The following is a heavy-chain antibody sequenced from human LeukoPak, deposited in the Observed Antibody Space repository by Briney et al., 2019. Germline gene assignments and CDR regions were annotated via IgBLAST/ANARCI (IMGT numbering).Heavy chain of an antibody. CDR3: ARAPWVKYYFDY. Sequence: PSETLSLTCTVSVGSISSYYWSWIRQPPGKGLEWIGYIYYSGSTNYNPSLKSRVTISVDTSKNQFSLKLSSVTAADTAVYYCARAPWVKYYFDYWGQGTLVTVSS. CDR1: VGSISSYY. V-gene: IGHV4-59*01. J-gene: IGHJ4*02. CDR2: IYYSGST. D-gene: IGHD2-21*01.